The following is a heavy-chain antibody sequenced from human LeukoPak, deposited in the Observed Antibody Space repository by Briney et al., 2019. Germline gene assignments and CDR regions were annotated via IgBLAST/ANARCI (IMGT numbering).Heavy chain of an antibody. D-gene: IGHD6-13*01. Sequence: SGPTLVNPTQTLTLTCTFSGFSLSTRGVGVGWIRQPPGKALEWLALIYWNDDKRYSPSLKSRLTSTKYTSKNQVVLTMSNSDPMDTATYYWAHSRNSYSSSLARSWWFDTWGQGTLVTVSS. CDR2: IYWNDDK. V-gene: IGHV2-5*01. J-gene: IGHJ5*02. CDR3: AHSRNSYSSSLARSWWFDT. CDR1: GFSLSTRGVG.